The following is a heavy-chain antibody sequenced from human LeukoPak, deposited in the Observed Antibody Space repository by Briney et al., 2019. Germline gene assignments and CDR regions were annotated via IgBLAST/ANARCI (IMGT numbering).Heavy chain of an antibody. V-gene: IGHV1-2*02. Sequence: ASVKVSCKASGYTFTGHYMHWVRQAPGQEPEWMGWINPNNGGTRYAQKFQGRVTMTRDTSISTAYMELSRLRSDDTAVYYCARVVAGSGWYSDYWGQGTLVTVSS. J-gene: IGHJ4*02. CDR2: INPNNGGT. CDR3: ARVVAGSGWYSDY. CDR1: GYTFTGHY. D-gene: IGHD6-19*01.